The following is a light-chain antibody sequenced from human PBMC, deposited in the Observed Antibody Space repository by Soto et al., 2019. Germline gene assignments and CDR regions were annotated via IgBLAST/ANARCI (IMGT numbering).Light chain of an antibody. Sequence: IQMTQSPSSLSASVGDRVTITCRASQGIRNELSWFQQRPGNAPTLLISAASRLQSGVPSRFNGSGSGTEFTLTISSLQPDDLATYYCQQYSTYGTFGQGTKVDIK. CDR1: QGIRNE. CDR3: QQYSTYGT. V-gene: IGKV1-17*01. CDR2: AAS. J-gene: IGKJ1*01.